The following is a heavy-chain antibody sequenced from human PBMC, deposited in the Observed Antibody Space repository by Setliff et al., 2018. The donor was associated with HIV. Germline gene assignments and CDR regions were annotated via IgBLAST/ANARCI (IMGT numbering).Heavy chain of an antibody. V-gene: IGHV1-69*04. CDR2: IIPIFGLA. CDR3: ARAEFLGPESDFDI. Sequence: SVKVSCKASGDIFNNNAINWVRQAPGQGLEWMGRIIPIFGLANYARKFQGRATITADKSTSTAYLELSSLTYDDTAIYYCARAEFLGPESDFDIWGQGTMVTVSS. CDR1: GDIFNNNA. D-gene: IGHD3-10*01. J-gene: IGHJ3*02.